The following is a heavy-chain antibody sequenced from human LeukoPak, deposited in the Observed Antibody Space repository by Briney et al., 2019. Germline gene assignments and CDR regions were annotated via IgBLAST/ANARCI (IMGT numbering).Heavy chain of an antibody. CDR3: ASWRWLQLYYFDH. J-gene: IGHJ4*02. D-gene: IGHD5-24*01. CDR2: ISGSGGST. CDR1: RFTFSSYA. V-gene: IGHV3-23*01. Sequence: GGFLRLSCAASRFTFSSYAMSWVRQAPGKGLEWVSGISGSGGSTDYADSVKGRFTISRDTPKNTLYLQMNSLRGEDTAVYYCASWRWLQLYYFDHWGQGTLVTVSS.